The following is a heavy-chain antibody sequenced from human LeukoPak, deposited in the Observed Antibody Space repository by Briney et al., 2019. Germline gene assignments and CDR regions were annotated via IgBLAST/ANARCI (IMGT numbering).Heavy chain of an antibody. J-gene: IGHJ4*02. CDR1: GFTFSDYY. CDR2: ISSSGSNI. Sequence: PGGSLRLSCAASGFTFSDYYMSWIRQAPGKGLEWVSFISSSGSNIYYADSVKGRFTISRDNAKNSPYLQMNSLRAEDTAVYYCARDLWLQNFDYWGQGTLVTVSS. D-gene: IGHD5-24*01. CDR3: ARDLWLQNFDY. V-gene: IGHV3-11*01.